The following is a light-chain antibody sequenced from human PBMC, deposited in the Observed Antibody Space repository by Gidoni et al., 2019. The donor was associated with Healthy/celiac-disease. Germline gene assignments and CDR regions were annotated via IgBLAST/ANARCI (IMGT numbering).Light chain of an antibody. V-gene: IGKV1-33*01. CDR3: QQYDNPLT. CDR1: QDMSNY. CDR2: DAY. Sequence: DIQRTQSPSSLSASVGDRVTITCPASQDMSNYLNWYQQKPGKAPKLIIYDAYNLETGVPSRFSGSGSGTDFTFTISSLQPEAIATYYWQQYDNPLTFXGXTKVXIK. J-gene: IGKJ4*01.